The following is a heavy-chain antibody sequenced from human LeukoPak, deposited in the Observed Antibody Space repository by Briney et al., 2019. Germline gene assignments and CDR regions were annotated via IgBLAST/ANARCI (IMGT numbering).Heavy chain of an antibody. D-gene: IGHD1-26*01. Sequence: SETLSLTCTVSGGSVSSGSYYWSWIRQPPGQGLEWIGYIYYSGSTNYNPSLKSRVTISVDTSKNQFSLKLSSVTAADTAVYYCARDTYSGSYYDYWGQGTLVTVSS. J-gene: IGHJ4*02. CDR1: GGSVSSGSYY. V-gene: IGHV4-61*01. CDR2: IYYSGST. CDR3: ARDTYSGSYYDY.